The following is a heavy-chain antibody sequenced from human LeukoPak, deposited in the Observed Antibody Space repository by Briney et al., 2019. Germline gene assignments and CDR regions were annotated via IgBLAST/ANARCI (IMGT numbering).Heavy chain of an antibody. CDR1: GFTFSSYS. CDR2: ISSSSSYI. V-gene: IGHV3-21*03. D-gene: IGHD2-8*01. CDR3: TRVGVRNYYYYYYMDV. Sequence: GGSLRLSCAASGFTFSSYSMNWVRQAPGKGLEWVSSISSSSSYIYYADSVKGRFTISRDNAKNSLYLQMNSLKTEDTAVYYCTRVGVRNYYYYYYMDVWGKGTTVTISS. J-gene: IGHJ6*03.